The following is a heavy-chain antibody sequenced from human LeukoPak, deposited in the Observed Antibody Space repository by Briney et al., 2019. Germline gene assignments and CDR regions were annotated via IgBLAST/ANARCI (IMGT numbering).Heavy chain of an antibody. CDR2: IYYSGST. V-gene: IGHV4-30-4*01. Sequence: SETLSLTCTVSGGSISSGDYYWSWIRQPPGKGLEWIGYIYYSGSTYYNPSLKSRVTISVDTSKNQFSLKLSSVTAADTAVYYCATHGYYYDSSGYYYFQHWGQGTLATVSS. CDR3: ATHGYYYDSSGYYYFQH. D-gene: IGHD3-22*01. CDR1: GGSISSGDYY. J-gene: IGHJ1*01.